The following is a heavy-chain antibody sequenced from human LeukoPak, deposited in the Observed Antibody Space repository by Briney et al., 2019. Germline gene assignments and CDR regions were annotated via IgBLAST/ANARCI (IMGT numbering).Heavy chain of an antibody. Sequence: ASVKVSCKASGYTFTSYYMHWVRQAPGQGLEWMGIINPSGGSTSYAQKFQGRVTMTRDTSTSTVYMELSSLRSEDTAVYYCARGGFIGYCSGGSCYTQNAFDIWGQGTMFTVSS. J-gene: IGHJ3*02. D-gene: IGHD2-15*01. CDR3: ARGGFIGYCSGGSCYTQNAFDI. CDR1: GYTFTSYY. CDR2: INPSGGST. V-gene: IGHV1-46*01.